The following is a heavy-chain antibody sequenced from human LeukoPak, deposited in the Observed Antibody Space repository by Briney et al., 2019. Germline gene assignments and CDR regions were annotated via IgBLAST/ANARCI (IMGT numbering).Heavy chain of an antibody. CDR3: ARVYYASWSGQPLSQHWLDP. CDR1: GFTFRDYY. D-gene: IGHD3-3*01. J-gene: IGHJ5*02. CDR2: IRSTGSST. V-gene: IGHV3-11*04. Sequence: GGSLRLSRTASGFTFRDYYVTWIRQAPGKGLEWVSYIRSTGSSTAYADSVKGRFAISRDNAKNSLYLQMNGLRVEDTAIYYCARVYYASWSGQPLSQHWLDPWGQGTLVTVSS.